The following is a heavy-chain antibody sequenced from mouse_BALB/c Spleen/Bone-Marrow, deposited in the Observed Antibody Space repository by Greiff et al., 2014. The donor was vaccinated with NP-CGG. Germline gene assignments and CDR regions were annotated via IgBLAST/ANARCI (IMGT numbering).Heavy chain of an antibody. CDR2: IDPSDSYS. CDR1: GYTFTNYW. CDR3: ARGVVYYYAMDY. Sequence: QVQLKQSGAELVKPGASVKLSCKASGYTFTNYWMHWVKQRPGQGLEWIGEIDPSDSYSNYNQNFNGKATLTVDKSSSTAYMQLTSLTSEDSAVYYCARGVVYYYAMDYWGQGTSVTVSS. V-gene: IGHV1-69*02. J-gene: IGHJ4*01.